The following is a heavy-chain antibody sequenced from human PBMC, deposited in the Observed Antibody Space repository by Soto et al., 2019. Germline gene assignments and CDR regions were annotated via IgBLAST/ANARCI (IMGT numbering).Heavy chain of an antibody. CDR3: AKDGSHNFAY. CDR1: GFTFSHYA. Sequence: QVQLVESGGGVVQPGRSLRLSCAASGFTFSHYAMHWVRQAPGKGLEWVALMSYDGSNEYYADYVKGRFTISRDNSKNTLYLQMNSLRAEDTAVYYCAKDGSHNFAYWGQGTLVTVSS. J-gene: IGHJ4*02. CDR2: MSYDGSNE. D-gene: IGHD1-26*01. V-gene: IGHV3-30*18.